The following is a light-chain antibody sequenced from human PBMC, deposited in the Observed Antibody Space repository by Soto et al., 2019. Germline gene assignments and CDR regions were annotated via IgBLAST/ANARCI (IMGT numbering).Light chain of an antibody. CDR1: QSISSW. CDR3: QQYNSDSIT. J-gene: IGKJ5*01. CDR2: EAS. V-gene: IGKV1-5*03. Sequence: DLQMTQSPFTLSASVGDRVTITCRASQSISSWLAWYQQRPGKAPKLLIYEASIFESGVPSRFSGSGSGTQFTLTISSLQPDDFATYYCQQYNSDSITFGQGTRLEIK.